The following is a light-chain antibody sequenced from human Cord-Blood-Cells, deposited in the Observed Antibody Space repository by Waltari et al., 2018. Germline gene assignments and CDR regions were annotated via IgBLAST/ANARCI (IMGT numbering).Light chain of an antibody. J-gene: IGLJ2*01. Sequence: QSALTQPRSVSGSPAQSVTISCTGTSRDVGGYNYVSWYQQHPGKAPKLMIYDVSKRPLGVPDGFSVSKSGNTASLTISGLQAEDEADYYCCSYAGSVVFGGGTKLTVL. CDR1: SRDVGGYNY. V-gene: IGLV2-11*01. CDR2: DVS. CDR3: CSYAGSVV.